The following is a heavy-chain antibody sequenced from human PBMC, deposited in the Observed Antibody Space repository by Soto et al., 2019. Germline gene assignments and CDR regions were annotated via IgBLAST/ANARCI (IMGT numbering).Heavy chain of an antibody. D-gene: IGHD2-2*01. J-gene: IGHJ2*01. CDR1: GFSLSTSGVG. Sequence: QITLKESGPTLVKPTQTLTLTCTFSGFSLSTSGVGVGWIRQPPGKALEWLALIYWDDDKRYSPSLKSRLTTXKXTXXNQVVLTMPNMDPVDTATYYCARDQRRPGGRYFDLWGRGTLVTVSS. CDR2: IYWDDDK. CDR3: ARDQRRPGGRYFDL. V-gene: IGHV2-5*02.